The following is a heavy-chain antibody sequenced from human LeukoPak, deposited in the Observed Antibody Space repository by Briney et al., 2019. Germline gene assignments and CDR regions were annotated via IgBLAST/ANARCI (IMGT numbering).Heavy chain of an antibody. J-gene: IGHJ6*02. Sequence: SETLSLTCTVSGGSVSSTTYYWSWIRQPPGKGLEWIASINYSGSTYYNPSLKSRVTISVDTSENQFSLKLSSVTAADTAVYYCARVMTTVTTFKTYSYGMDVWGQGTTVTVSS. D-gene: IGHD4-17*01. CDR2: INYSGST. CDR3: ARVMTTVTTFKTYSYGMDV. V-gene: IGHV4-39*01. CDR1: GGSVSSTTYY.